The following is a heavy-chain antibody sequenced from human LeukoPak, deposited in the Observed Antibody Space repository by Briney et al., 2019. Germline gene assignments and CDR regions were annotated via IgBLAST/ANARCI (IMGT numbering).Heavy chain of an antibody. CDR2: IIPIFGTA. J-gene: IGHJ4*02. V-gene: IGHV1-69*13. D-gene: IGHD5-12*01. CDR1: GGTFSRYA. CDR3: ARARVATISAYFDY. Sequence: SVKVSCKASGGTFSRYAISWVRQAPVQGLEWMGGIIPIFGTANYAQKFQGRVTITADESTSTAYMELSSLRSEDTAVYYCARARVATISAYFDYWGQGTLVTVSS.